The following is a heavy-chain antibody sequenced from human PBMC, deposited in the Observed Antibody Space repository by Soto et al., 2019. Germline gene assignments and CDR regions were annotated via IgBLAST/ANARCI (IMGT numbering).Heavy chain of an antibody. D-gene: IGHD3-22*01. Sequence: QVQVVQSGAEVKKPGASVKVSCKASGYTFTGYYMHWVRQAPGQGLEWMGWIIPNNGGTKYAQKFQERGTMTRDTSISTAYMELSRLRSDDTAVYYCARGTFDSSGDYFAGWFGPWGQGTLVTVSS. CDR2: IIPNNGGT. V-gene: IGHV1-2*02. CDR3: ARGTFDSSGDYFAGWFGP. CDR1: GYTFTGYY. J-gene: IGHJ5*02.